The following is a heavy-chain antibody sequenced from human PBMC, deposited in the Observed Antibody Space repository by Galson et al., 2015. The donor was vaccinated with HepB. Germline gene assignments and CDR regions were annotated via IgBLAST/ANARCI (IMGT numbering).Heavy chain of an antibody. CDR1: GFTFSSYG. D-gene: IGHD6-19*01. J-gene: IGHJ3*02. V-gene: IGHV3-30*02. CDR2: IRYDGSNK. Sequence: SLRLSCAASGFTFSSYGMHWVRQAPGKGLEWVAFIRYDGSNKYYADSVKGRFTISRDNSKNTLYLQMNSLRAEDTAVYYCAKDLAVAGTAFDIWGQGTMVTVSS. CDR3: AKDLAVAGTAFDI.